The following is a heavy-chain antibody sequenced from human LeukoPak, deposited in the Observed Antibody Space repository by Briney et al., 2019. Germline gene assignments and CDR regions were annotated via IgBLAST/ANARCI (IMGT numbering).Heavy chain of an antibody. CDR3: ASLGYGDDYFIDD. V-gene: IGHV1-46*01. CDR2: INPSGGTT. CDR1: RYTFTSYY. D-gene: IGHD4-17*01. Sequence: ASVKVSCKSSRYTFTSYYMHWVRPAAGQGVKWMGIINPSGGTTSSAQKFQGRVTTTKDTSTSTVYIELSSLRSEATAVYYCASLGYGDDYFIDDWGQGTLVTVSS. J-gene: IGHJ4*02.